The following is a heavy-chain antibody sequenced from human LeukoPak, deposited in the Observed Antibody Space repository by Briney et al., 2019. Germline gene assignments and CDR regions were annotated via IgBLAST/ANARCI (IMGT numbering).Heavy chain of an antibody. D-gene: IGHD3-9*01. V-gene: IGHV3-33*01. J-gene: IGHJ3*02. CDR2: IWYDGSNK. Sequence: PGGSLRLSCAASGFTFSSYGMHWVRQAPGKGLEWVAVIWYDGSNKYYADSVKGRFTISRDNSKNTLYLQMNSLRAEGTAVYYCAREYDILTRFAFDIWGQGTMVTVSS. CDR1: GFTFSSYG. CDR3: AREYDILTRFAFDI.